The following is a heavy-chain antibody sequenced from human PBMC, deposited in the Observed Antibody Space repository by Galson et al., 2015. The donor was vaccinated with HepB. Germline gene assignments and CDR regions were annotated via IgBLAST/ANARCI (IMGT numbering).Heavy chain of an antibody. J-gene: IGHJ4*02. D-gene: IGHD7-27*01. Sequence: SLRLSCAASGFTFSSYAMSWVRQAPGKGLEWVSAISGSGGSTYYADSVKGRFTISRDNSKNTLYLQMNSLRAEDTAVYYCAKDSAINWGFLLGCFDYWGQGTLVTVSS. CDR2: ISGSGGST. CDR1: GFTFSSYA. V-gene: IGHV3-23*01. CDR3: AKDSAINWGFLLGCFDY.